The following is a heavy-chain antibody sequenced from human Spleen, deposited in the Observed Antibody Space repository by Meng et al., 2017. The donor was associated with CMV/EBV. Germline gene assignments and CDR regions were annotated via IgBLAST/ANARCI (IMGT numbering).Heavy chain of an antibody. D-gene: IGHD3-3*01. J-gene: IGHJ4*02. CDR1: SFSVSY. CDR3: ASAPGNYDFWGGYYSRRFDS. Sequence: SFSVSYWSWIRQPPGKGLEWIGEIHHAGSTTYNPSLKSRVTISVDTSKNQFSVKLTSVTAADMAVYYCASAPGNYDFWGGYYSRRFDSWGQGTPVTVSS. V-gene: IGHV4-34*01. CDR2: IHHAGST.